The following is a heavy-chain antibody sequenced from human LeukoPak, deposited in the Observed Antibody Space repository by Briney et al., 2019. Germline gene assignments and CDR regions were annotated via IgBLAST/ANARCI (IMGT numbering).Heavy chain of an antibody. CDR2: IYYSGST. CDR3: ASGVGIAARSAFDY. Sequence: SETLSLTCTVSGGSISSYYWSWIRQPPGKGLEWIRYIYYSGSTNYNPSLKSRVTISVDTSKNQFSLKLSSVTAADTAVYYCASGVGIAARSAFDYWGQGTLVTVSS. J-gene: IGHJ4*02. D-gene: IGHD6-6*01. CDR1: GGSISSYY. V-gene: IGHV4-59*12.